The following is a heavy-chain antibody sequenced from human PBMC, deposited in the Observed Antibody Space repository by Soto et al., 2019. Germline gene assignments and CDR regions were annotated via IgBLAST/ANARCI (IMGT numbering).Heavy chain of an antibody. CDR1: GFTFSSYA. CDR3: AKADDDYGELIDY. CDR2: ISGSGGST. Sequence: EVQLLESGGGLVQPGGSLRLSCAASGFTFSSYAMSWVRQAPGKGLEWVSAISGSGGSTYYADSVKGRFTICRDNSKNTLYLQMNSLRAEDTAVYYCAKADDDYGELIDYWGQGTLVTVSS. D-gene: IGHD4-17*01. V-gene: IGHV3-23*01. J-gene: IGHJ4*02.